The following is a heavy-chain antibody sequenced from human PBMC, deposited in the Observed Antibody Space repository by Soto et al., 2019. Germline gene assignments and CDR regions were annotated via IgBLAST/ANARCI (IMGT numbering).Heavy chain of an antibody. CDR1: GFTFSNYI. J-gene: IGHJ4*02. Sequence: QVQLVESGGGVVQPGRSLRLSCAASGFTFSNYIMSWVRQAPGKGLEWVALISYDGSSKYYADSVKGRFTISRDNSKNTLYLQMSSLRGEDTAVYYCARGSPVTDFWGQETLVIVSS. CDR2: ISYDGSSK. CDR3: ARGSPVTDF. V-gene: IGHV3-30*14. D-gene: IGHD2-15*01.